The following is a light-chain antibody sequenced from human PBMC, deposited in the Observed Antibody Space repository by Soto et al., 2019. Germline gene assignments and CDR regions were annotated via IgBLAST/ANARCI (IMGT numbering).Light chain of an antibody. CDR2: DIN. J-gene: IGLJ1*01. CDR1: SSDVGNYIF. CDR3: VSYTTSASYV. V-gene: IGLV2-14*01. Sequence: QSVLTQPASVSGSPGQSITISCTGTSSDVGNYIFASWYRQHPGKAPKLMIYDINNRPSGVSNRFSGSKSGNTASLTISGLQAEDEPHYHCVSYTTSASYVFGTGTKVTVL.